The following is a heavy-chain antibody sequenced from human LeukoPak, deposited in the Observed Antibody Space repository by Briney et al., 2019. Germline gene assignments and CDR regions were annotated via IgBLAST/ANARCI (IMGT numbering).Heavy chain of an antibody. CDR3: AKDATAVVGTVYMDV. CDR2: ISNFGDII. CDR1: GFTFSSYS. V-gene: IGHV3-48*04. Sequence: QSGGSLRLSCAASGFTFSSYSMNWVRQAPGKGLEWISHISNFGDIIHYADSVEGRFTISRDNAKNSLYLQMDSLRAEDTAVYYCAKDATAVVGTVYMDVWGKGTTVTISS. J-gene: IGHJ6*03. D-gene: IGHD6-13*01.